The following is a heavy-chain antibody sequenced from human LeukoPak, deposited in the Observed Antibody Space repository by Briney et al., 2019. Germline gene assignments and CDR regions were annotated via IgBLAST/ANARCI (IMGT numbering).Heavy chain of an antibody. J-gene: IGHJ4*02. CDR3: ARGAGYGGSEGYVDY. Sequence: PPETLSLTWAVSGGSISRAGYSWSWIRQPPGKGLEWLGYSDHSGSTYDNPSLKSRVTISVDRSKNQFSLKLSSGNAADTAVYYCARGAGYGGSEGYVDYWGQRTLVTASS. V-gene: IGHV4-30-2*01. CDR1: GGSISRAGYS. CDR2: SDHSGST. D-gene: IGHD4-23*01.